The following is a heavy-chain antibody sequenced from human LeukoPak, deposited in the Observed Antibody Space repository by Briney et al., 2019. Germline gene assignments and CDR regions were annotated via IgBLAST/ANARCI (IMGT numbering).Heavy chain of an antibody. CDR2: ISSSSNTI. V-gene: IGHV3-48*01. CDR1: GFTFSRCS. J-gene: IGHJ4*02. Sequence: PGGSLRVSCAASGFTFSRCSMNWVRQAPGKGLEWVSYISSSSNTIYYGDSVKGRFTISIDNAKNSLYLQMNSLRAEDTAVYYCAREPDYGDYALDYWGQGTLVTVSS. CDR3: AREPDYGDYALDY. D-gene: IGHD4-17*01.